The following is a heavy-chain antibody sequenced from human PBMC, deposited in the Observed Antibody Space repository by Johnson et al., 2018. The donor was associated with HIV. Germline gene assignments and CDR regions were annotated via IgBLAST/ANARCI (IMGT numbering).Heavy chain of an antibody. J-gene: IGHJ3*02. CDR3: ARYSSSWYHDAFDI. D-gene: IGHD6-13*01. Sequence: VQLVESGGGVVRPGGSLRLSCAASGFTVSSNYMSWVRQAPGKGLEWVSVIYSGGSTYYADSVKGRFTISRDNSKNTLYLQMNSLRAEDTAVYYCARYSSSWYHDAFDIWGQGTMVTVSS. CDR1: GFTVSSNY. V-gene: IGHV3-66*02. CDR2: IYSGGST.